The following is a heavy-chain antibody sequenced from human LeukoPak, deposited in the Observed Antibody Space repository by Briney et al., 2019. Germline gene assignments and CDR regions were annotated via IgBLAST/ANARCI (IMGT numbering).Heavy chain of an antibody. CDR2: IYYSGST. CDR3: ARNFLLSGSYSEKGFGIVDY. Sequence: PSETLSLTCTVSGGSISSSSYYWGWIRQPPGKGLEWIGSIYYSGSTYYNPSLKSRVTISVDTSKNQFSLKLSSVTAADTAVYYCARNFLLSGSYSEKGFGIVDYWGQGTLVTVSS. V-gene: IGHV4-39*01. D-gene: IGHD1-26*01. CDR1: GGSISSSSYY. J-gene: IGHJ4*02.